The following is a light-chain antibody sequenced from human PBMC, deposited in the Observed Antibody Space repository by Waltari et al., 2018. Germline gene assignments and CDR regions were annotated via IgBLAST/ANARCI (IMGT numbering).Light chain of an antibody. J-gene: IGLJ2*01. V-gene: IGLV1-47*01. CDR1: YSNIGTNL. Sequence: QSVLTQPPSASGTPGQRVTISCSGSYSNIGTNLVYWYQQLPGTAPKLIIYKTDQWHSGVPDRFSGSKSGTTASLAISGLRSEDEGNYYCAAWDDSLTGVVFGGGTKLTVL. CDR2: KTD. CDR3: AAWDDSLTGVV.